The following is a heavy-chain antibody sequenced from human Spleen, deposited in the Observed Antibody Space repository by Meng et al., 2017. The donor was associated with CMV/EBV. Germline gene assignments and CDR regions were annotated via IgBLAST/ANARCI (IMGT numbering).Heavy chain of an antibody. D-gene: IGHD7-27*01. CDR2: IKQDGNEK. Sequence: WPTWVRQAPGMGLEWVANIKQDGNEKYYVDSVKGRFTISRDNAKNTLYLQMNDLRPEDTAVYYCAKEGLGIASYYYYGMDVWGQGTTVTVSS. CDR3: AKEGLGIASYYYYGMDV. J-gene: IGHJ6*02. V-gene: IGHV3-7*01. CDR1: W.